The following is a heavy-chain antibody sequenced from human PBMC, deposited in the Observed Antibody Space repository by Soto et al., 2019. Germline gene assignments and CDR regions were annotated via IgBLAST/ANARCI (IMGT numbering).Heavy chain of an antibody. CDR1: GYSFTTYW. D-gene: IGHD1-26*01. Sequence: PGESLKISCKCSGYSFTTYWIGWVRQMPGKGLEWMGIIYPGDSDTRYSPSFQGQVTISVDKSINTAYLHWSSLKASDTAMYYCTRHHSGAYSYYYKDVWGKGTTVTVSS. J-gene: IGHJ6*03. CDR3: TRHHSGAYSYYYKDV. CDR2: IYPGDSDT. V-gene: IGHV5-51*01.